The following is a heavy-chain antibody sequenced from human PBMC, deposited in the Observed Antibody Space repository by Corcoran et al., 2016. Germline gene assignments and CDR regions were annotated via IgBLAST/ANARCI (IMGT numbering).Heavy chain of an antibody. Sequence: QVQLVQSGAEVKKPGASVKVSCKASGYTFTSYGISWVRQAPGQGLEWMGWISAYNGNTNYAQKLQGRVTMTTDTSTSTAYMELRSLRSEDTDVYYCALQRGDIVATADYYFDYWGQGTLVTVSS. CDR3: ALQRGDIVATADYYFDY. CDR1: GYTFTSYG. J-gene: IGHJ4*02. V-gene: IGHV1-18*01. CDR2: ISAYNGNT. D-gene: IGHD5-12*01.